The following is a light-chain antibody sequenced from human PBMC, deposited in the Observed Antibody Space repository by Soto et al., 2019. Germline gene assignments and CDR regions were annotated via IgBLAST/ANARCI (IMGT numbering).Light chain of an antibody. J-gene: IGKJ2*01. V-gene: IGKV1-6*01. CDR1: QGIGNE. CDR3: LQDYNYPYT. CDR2: AAS. Sequence: AIQMTQSPSSLSASVGDRITITCRASQGIGNELGWYQQKPGRAPKLLIYAASSLQSGVPSRFSGSRSGTDFTLTISSLQPEDFATYYCLQDYNYPYTFGQGTELEIK.